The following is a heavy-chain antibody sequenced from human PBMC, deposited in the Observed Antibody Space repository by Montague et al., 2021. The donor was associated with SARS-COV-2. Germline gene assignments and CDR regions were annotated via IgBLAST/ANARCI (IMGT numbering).Heavy chain of an antibody. J-gene: IGHJ6*02. Sequence: SETLSLTCTVSGDSISDYYWSWIRQPPGMGLEWIGYIFRSGATNYNPPLKSRVIISLDTSKSQFSPRLSSVTAADTAIYYCARTPRGSRYFYGVDVWGQGTTVTVSS. CDR1: GDSISDYY. V-gene: IGHV4-59*01. CDR3: ARTPRGSRYFYGVDV. CDR2: IFRSGAT. D-gene: IGHD3-10*01.